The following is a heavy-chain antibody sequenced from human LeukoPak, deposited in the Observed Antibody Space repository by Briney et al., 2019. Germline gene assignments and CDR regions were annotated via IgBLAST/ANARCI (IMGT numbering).Heavy chain of an antibody. CDR3: ARSHLWSFDY. CDR2: IYHSGST. CDR1: GYSISSGYY. D-gene: IGHD3-10*01. Sequence: SETLSLTCTVSGYSISSGYYWGWIRQPPGKGLEWFGSIYHSGSTYYNPSLKSRVTIPIDTSKNQFSLKLNSVTAADTAVYFCARSHLWSFDYWGQGTLVTVSS. J-gene: IGHJ4*02. V-gene: IGHV4-38-2*02.